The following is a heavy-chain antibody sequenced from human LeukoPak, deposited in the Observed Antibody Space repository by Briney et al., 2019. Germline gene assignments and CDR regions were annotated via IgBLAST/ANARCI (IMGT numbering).Heavy chain of an antibody. D-gene: IGHD2-2*01. CDR2: IYTSGRT. CDR3: AREGRVVVVPAAVYYYYYYMDV. Sequence: SETLSLTCTVSGGSISSGSYYWSWIRQPAGKGLEWIGRIYTSGRTNYNPSLKSRVTISVDTSKNQFSLKLSSVTAADTAVYYCAREGRVVVVPAAVYYYYYYMDVWGKGTTVTVSS. CDR1: GGSISSGSYY. V-gene: IGHV4-61*02. J-gene: IGHJ6*03.